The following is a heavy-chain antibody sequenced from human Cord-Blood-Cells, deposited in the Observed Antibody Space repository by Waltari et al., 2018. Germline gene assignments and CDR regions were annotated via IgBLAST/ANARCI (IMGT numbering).Heavy chain of an antibody. D-gene: IGHD6-6*01. CDR2: ISPNFGTA. Sequence: QVQLVQSGAEVKKPGSSVKVTCTASGGTFSSYAFSGVRLAPGQGLEWMGGISPNFGTANDAQKFQGRDTSTADESTSTAYMEVSSVRYEDAAVYYCARASSSDDYWGQGTLVTVSS. V-gene: IGHV1-69*01. J-gene: IGHJ4*02. CDR1: GGTFSSYA. CDR3: ARASSSDDY.